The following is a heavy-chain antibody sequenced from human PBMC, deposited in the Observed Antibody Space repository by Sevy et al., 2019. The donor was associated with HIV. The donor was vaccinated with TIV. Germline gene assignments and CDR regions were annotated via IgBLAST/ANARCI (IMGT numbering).Heavy chain of an antibody. D-gene: IGHD3-10*01. CDR3: ASYKVREDRGVFFDF. J-gene: IGHJ4*02. CDR1: GYILSELS. Sequence: ASVKVSCKVSGYILSELSMHWVRQAPGKGLEWMGGFDPEQGERMYVQKFQGRVTMTEDTSTDTAYMDLSSLRAEDTAVYYCASYKVREDRGVFFDFWGQGTLVTVSS. V-gene: IGHV1-24*01. CDR2: FDPEQGER.